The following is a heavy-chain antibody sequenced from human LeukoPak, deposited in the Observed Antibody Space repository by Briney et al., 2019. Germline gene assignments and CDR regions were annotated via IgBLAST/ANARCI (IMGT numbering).Heavy chain of an antibody. V-gene: IGHV3-21*01. CDR2: ISSSSSYI. D-gene: IGHD6-13*01. CDR3: AGEGSSWYGYYYYYMDV. Sequence: GGSLRLSCVASGFTFSSYWMTWVRQAPGKGLEWVSSISSSSSYIYYADSVKGRFTISRDNAKNSLYLQMNSLRAEDTAVYYCAGEGSSWYGYYYYYMDVWGKGTTVTVSS. CDR1: GFTFSSYW. J-gene: IGHJ6*03.